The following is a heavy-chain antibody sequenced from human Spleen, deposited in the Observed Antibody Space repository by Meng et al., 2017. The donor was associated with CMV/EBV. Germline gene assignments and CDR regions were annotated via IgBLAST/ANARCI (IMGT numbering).Heavy chain of an antibody. CDR2: NSADSSNK. V-gene: IGHV1-18*01. J-gene: IGHJ4*02. CDR1: CYSLSSYS. D-gene: IGHD3-22*01. CDR3: ARGSGYFLYYFDY. Sequence: ASCYSLSSYSITWVQQAPGQGLEWMGWNSADSSNKDYVQKFQGRVTMTTDTSTSTAYMELRNLRSDDTAVYYCARGSGYFLYYFDYWGQGTLVTVSS.